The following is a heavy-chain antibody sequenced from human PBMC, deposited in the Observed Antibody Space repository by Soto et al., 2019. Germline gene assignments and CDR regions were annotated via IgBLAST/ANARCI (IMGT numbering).Heavy chain of an antibody. CDR2: IYYSGST. CDR3: AIVIAGSGSYYSDY. V-gene: IGHV4-59*01. D-gene: IGHD3-22*01. Sequence: SETLSLTCTVSGGSISSYYWSWIRQPPGKGLEWIGYIYYSGSTNYNPSLKSRVTISVDTSKNQFSLKLSSVTAADTAVYYCAIVIAGSGSYYSDYWGQGTQVTVSS. CDR1: GGSISSYY. J-gene: IGHJ4*02.